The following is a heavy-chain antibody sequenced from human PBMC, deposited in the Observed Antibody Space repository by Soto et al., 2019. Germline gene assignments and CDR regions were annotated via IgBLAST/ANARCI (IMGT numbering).Heavy chain of an antibody. V-gene: IGHV3-23*01. D-gene: IGHD3-10*01. Sequence: GSLRLSCVASGFTFGSRAMSWVRQAPGEGLEWVSTITDTGGDSKSADSVRGRFAISRDNSRNTLYLQMSSLRAEDSAVYYCASGSKDSYPGSRIFDFWGRGTLVTVSS. CDR2: ITDTGGDS. CDR3: ASGSKDSYPGSRIFDF. CDR1: GFTFGSRA. J-gene: IGHJ4*01.